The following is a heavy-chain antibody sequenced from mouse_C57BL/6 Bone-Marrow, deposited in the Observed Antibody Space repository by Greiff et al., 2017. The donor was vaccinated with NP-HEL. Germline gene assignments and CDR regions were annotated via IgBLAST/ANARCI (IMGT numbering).Heavy chain of an antibody. CDR3: ARWSRGFAY. J-gene: IGHJ3*01. Sequence: QVQLKQSGPELVKPGASVKISCKASGYSFTSYYIHWVKQRPGQGLEWIGWIYPGSGNTKYNEKFKGKATLTADTSSSTAYMQLSSLTSEDSAVYYCARWSRGFAYWGQGTLVTVSA. CDR2: IYPGSGNT. V-gene: IGHV1-66*01. CDR1: GYSFTSYY.